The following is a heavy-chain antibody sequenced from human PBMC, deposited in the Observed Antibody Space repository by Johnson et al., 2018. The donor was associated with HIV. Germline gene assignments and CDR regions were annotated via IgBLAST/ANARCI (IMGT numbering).Heavy chain of an antibody. CDR2: ISYDGSNK. V-gene: IGHV3-30*14. CDR1: GFTFSSYA. D-gene: IGHD1-26*01. Sequence: QVQLVESGGGVVQPGRSLRLSCAASGFTFSSYAMHWVRQAPGKGLEWVAVISYDGSNKYYADSVKGRFTISRDNSKNTLYLQMNSLRPEDTAVDFCAKDSLVMAATPGALDIWGQGTRVTVSS. CDR3: AKDSLVMAATPGALDI. J-gene: IGHJ3*02.